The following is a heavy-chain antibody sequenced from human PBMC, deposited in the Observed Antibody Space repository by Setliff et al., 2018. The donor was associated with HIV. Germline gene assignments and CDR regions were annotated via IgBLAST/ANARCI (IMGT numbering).Heavy chain of an antibody. D-gene: IGHD2-15*01. Sequence: LSLTCTVSGGSVSTSSYSWGWIRQPPEKGLEWIGTIYHTGKTYYNSSLNSRVTIAVDTSKDQFSLNLSTATAADTAVYYCGRVAGYCAPSRCYGYNAFDIWGPGTMVTVSS. V-gene: IGHV4-39*01. J-gene: IGHJ3*02. CDR3: GRVAGYCAPSRCYGYNAFDI. CDR1: GGSVSTSSYS. CDR2: IYHTGKT.